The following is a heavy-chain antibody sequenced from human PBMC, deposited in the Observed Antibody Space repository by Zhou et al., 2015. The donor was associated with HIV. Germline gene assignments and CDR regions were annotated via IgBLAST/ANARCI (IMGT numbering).Heavy chain of an antibody. V-gene: IGHV1-2*02. Sequence: QVQLVQSGAEVKKPGASVKVSCKASGYTFTGYYMHWVRQAPGQGLEWMGWINPNSGGTNYAQKFQGRVTMTRDTSISTAYMELSRLRSDDTAVYYCARDNGILDGSGTHFDLWGQGTLVTVSS. J-gene: IGHJ4*02. CDR1: GYTFTGYY. CDR3: ARDNGILDGSGTHFDL. CDR2: INPNSGGT. D-gene: IGHD3-10*01.